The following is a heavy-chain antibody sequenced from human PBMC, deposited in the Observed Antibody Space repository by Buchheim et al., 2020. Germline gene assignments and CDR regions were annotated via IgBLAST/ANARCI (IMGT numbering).Heavy chain of an antibody. V-gene: IGHV1-46*01. D-gene: IGHD6-13*01. CDR2: INPSGGST. Sequence: QVQLVQSGAEVKKPGASVKVSCKASGYTFTSYYMHWVRQAPGQGLEWMGIINPSGGSTSYAQKFQGRVTMTRDTSTGTVYMELSSLRSEDTAVYYCARDWVGYSTLLYYYYYGMDVWGQGTT. CDR3: ARDWVGYSTLLYYYYYGMDV. J-gene: IGHJ6*02. CDR1: GYTFTSYY.